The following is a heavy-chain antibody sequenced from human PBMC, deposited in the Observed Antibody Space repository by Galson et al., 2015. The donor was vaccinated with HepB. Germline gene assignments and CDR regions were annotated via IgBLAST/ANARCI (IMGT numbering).Heavy chain of an antibody. CDR1: GGTFSSYA. CDR2: ITPLFGSA. J-gene: IGHJ4*02. Sequence: SVKVSCKASGGTFSSYAISWVRQAPGQGLEWMGGITPLFGSANYAQKLQGRVTITADESTSTTYMELSSLRSEDTALYYCARQYDTSGYYAYWGQGTLVTVSS. V-gene: IGHV1-69*13. D-gene: IGHD3-22*01. CDR3: ARQYDTSGYYAY.